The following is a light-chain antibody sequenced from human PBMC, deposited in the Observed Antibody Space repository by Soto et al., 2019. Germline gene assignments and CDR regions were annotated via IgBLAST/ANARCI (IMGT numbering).Light chain of an antibody. Sequence: QSALTQPPSASGSPGQSVTISCTGTSSDVGNYNYVSWYQQHPGKAPKLIIYEVTERPSGVPDRFSGSKSGSTASLTVSGRQGEDEADYYCSSYTGSNNYVFGTGTKVAVL. V-gene: IGLV2-8*01. CDR3: SSYTGSNNYV. CDR2: EVT. CDR1: SSDVGNYNY. J-gene: IGLJ1*01.